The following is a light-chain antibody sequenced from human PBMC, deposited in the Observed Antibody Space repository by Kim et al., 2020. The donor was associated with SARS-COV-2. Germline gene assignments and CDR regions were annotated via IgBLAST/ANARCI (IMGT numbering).Light chain of an antibody. J-gene: IGKJ5*01. CDR3: QQYDNLPSIT. Sequence: DIQMTQSPSSLSASVGDRVTITCQASEDISNYLNWYQQKPGKAPKVQIYDASNLETGVPSRFSGSGSGTDFTFTISSLQPEDIATYYCQQYDNLPSITFGQGAPLEIK. CDR1: EDISNY. V-gene: IGKV1-33*01. CDR2: DAS.